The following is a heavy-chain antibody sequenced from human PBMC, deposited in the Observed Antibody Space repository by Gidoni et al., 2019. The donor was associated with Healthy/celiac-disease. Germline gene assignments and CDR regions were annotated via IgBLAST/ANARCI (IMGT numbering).Heavy chain of an antibody. J-gene: IGHJ4*02. V-gene: IGHV3-33*01. CDR1: GFTFSSYG. D-gene: IGHD3-16*01. CDR2: IWYDGSNK. Sequence: QVQLVESGGGVVQPGRSLRLSCASSGFTFSSYGMHWVRQAPGKGLEWVAVIWYDGSNKYYADSVKGRFTISRDNSKNTLYLQMNSLRAEDTAVYYCARRNLKGDYFDYWGQGTLVTVSS. CDR3: ARRNLKGDYFDY.